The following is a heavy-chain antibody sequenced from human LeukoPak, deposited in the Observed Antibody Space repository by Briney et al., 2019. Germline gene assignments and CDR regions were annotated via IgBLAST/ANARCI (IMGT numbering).Heavy chain of an antibody. CDR1: GFSFSTYW. CDR2: IKQDRSEE. D-gene: IGHD6-13*01. J-gene: IGHJ5*02. V-gene: IGHV3-7*01. CDR3: ARDIAAAGPNWFDP. Sequence: GGSLRLPCAASGFSFSTYWMSWVRQAPGKGLEWVANIKQDRSEEYYGDSVKGRFTISRDNAMNSLYLQLNSLRAEDTAVYYCARDIAAAGPNWFDPWGQGTLVTVSS.